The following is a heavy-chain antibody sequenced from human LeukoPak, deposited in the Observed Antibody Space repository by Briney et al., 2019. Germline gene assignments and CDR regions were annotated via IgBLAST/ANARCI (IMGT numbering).Heavy chain of an antibody. CDR1: GGTLNTYG. CDR3: ARGNSRWSTPSSSYYYRMDV. D-gene: IGHD4-23*01. V-gene: IGHV1-69*13. J-gene: IGHJ6*02. CDR2: IIPVFNTI. Sequence: SVKVSCKASGGTLNTYGITWVRQAPGQGLEWMGAIIPVFNTINYAQRFQGRVTLTVDESTSTAYMELSSLRSEDTAVYYCARGNSRWSTPSSSYYYRMDVWGQGTTVAVSS.